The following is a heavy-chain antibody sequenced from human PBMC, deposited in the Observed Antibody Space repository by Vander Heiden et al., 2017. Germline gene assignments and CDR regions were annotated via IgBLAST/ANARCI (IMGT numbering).Heavy chain of an antibody. CDR3: AREALTACGGSCYSPFDY. Sequence: QVQLQQWGAGLLKPSETLSLTCAVYGGSFSGYYWSWIRQPPGKGLEWIGEINHSGSTNYNPSLKSRVTISVDTSKNQFSLKLSSVTAADTAVYYCAREALTACGGSCYSPFDYWGQGTLVTVSS. V-gene: IGHV4-34*01. D-gene: IGHD2-15*01. J-gene: IGHJ4*02. CDR1: GGSFSGYY. CDR2: INHSGST.